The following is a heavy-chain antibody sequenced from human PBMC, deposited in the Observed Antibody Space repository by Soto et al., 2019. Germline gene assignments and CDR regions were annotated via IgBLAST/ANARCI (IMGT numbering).Heavy chain of an antibody. J-gene: IGHJ5*02. CDR3: ARDYYGSGSDAIWRDFDP. Sequence: QVQLVQSGAEVKKPGSSVKVSCKASGGTFSSYTISWVRQAPGQGLEWMGRIIPILGIANYAQKFQGRVTITGAXXTXTXXMELRSLRSEDTAVYYCARDYYGSGSDAIWRDFDPWGQGTLVTVSS. CDR1: GGTFSSYT. CDR2: IIPILGIA. D-gene: IGHD3-10*01. V-gene: IGHV1-69*08.